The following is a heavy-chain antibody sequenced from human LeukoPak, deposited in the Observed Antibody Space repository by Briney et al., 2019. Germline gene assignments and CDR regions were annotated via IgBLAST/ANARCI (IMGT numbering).Heavy chain of an antibody. Sequence: GGSLRLSCAASGFTFSSYSMQWVRQTPGKGLEWVGIMSNSGENTFYGEAVKGRFTISRDNSQNTLYLQMNSLRPEDTAVYYCAKGGASVTRYVDYWGQGTLVTVSA. CDR1: GFTFSSYS. V-gene: IGHV3-30*18. D-gene: IGHD4-17*01. CDR3: AKGGASVTRYVDY. J-gene: IGHJ4*02. CDR2: MSNSGENT.